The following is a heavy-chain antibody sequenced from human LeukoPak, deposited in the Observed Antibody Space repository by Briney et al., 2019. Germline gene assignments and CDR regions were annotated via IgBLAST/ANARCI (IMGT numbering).Heavy chain of an antibody. J-gene: IGHJ6*02. CDR3: ASYSSPVYYYGMDV. Sequence: SETLSLTCTVSGGSISSYYWSWIRQPPGKGLEWIGYIYYSGSTNYTPSLKSRVTISVDTSKNQFSLKLSSVTAADTAVYYCASYSSPVYYYGMDVWGQGTTVTVSS. D-gene: IGHD5-18*01. CDR1: GGSISSYY. CDR2: IYYSGST. V-gene: IGHV4-59*01.